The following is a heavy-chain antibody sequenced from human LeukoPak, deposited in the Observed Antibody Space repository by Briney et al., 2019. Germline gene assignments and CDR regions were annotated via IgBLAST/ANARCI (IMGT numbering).Heavy chain of an antibody. D-gene: IGHD3-9*01. V-gene: IGHV4-34*01. CDR2: INHTGST. Sequence: SETLSLTCSVQGGSLSGAYWTWIRQPPGKGLEWIGEINHTGSTNCNPSLRSRVTMSADTAKNQFSLNLTSVTAADTAIYYCARGPVRLARPYDYWGQGTLVTVSS. CDR3: ARGPVRLARPYDY. J-gene: IGHJ4*02. CDR1: GGSLSGAY.